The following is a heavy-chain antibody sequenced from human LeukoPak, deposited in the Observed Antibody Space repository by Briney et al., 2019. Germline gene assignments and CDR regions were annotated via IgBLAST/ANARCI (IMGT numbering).Heavy chain of an antibody. CDR3: ARLSRLFYYDSSGYFDY. CDR2: IYYSGST. V-gene: IGHV4-30-4*08. Sequence: PSQTLSLTCTVSGGSISSGDYYWSWIRQPPGKGLEWIGYIYYSGSTYYNPSLKSRVTISVDTSKNQFSLKLSSVTAADTAVYYCARLSRLFYYDSSGYFDYWGQGTLVTVSS. D-gene: IGHD3-22*01. CDR1: GGSISSGDYY. J-gene: IGHJ4*02.